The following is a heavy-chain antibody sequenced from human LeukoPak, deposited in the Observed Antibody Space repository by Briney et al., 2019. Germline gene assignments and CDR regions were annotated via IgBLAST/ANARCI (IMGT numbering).Heavy chain of an antibody. CDR3: AKDLDSTGSWPPEYFQH. D-gene: IGHD3-22*01. Sequence: GGSLRLSCVASGFTFSSYAMSWVRQAPGKGLEWVSLISTSSRTHYADSMKGRFTISRDNSRNTLYLQINSLRAEDTAVYYCAKDLDSTGSWPPEYFQHWGQGSLVTVSS. CDR1: GFTFSSYA. CDR2: ISTSSRT. J-gene: IGHJ1*01. V-gene: IGHV3-23*01.